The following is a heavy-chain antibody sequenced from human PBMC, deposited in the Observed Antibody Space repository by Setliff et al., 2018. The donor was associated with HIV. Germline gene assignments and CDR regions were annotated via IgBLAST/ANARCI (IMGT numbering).Heavy chain of an antibody. CDR1: GYTFTSYG. J-gene: IGHJ4*02. Sequence: RASVKVSCKASGYTFTSYGISWVRQAPGQGLEWVGYISGYNGNTKYAQNVQGRVTMTTDTSTSTAYMELRSLRSDDTAVYYCARVYCSGGSCFTFDYWGQGTLVTVSS. D-gene: IGHD2-15*01. CDR3: ARVYCSGGSCFTFDY. CDR2: ISGYNGNT. V-gene: IGHV1-18*01.